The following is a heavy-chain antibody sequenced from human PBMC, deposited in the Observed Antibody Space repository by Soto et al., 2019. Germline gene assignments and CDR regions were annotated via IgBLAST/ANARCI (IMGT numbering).Heavy chain of an antibody. D-gene: IGHD1-1*01. J-gene: IGHJ4*02. V-gene: IGHV3-23*01. CDR2: IPVIGERR. CDR3: AREGDRYGTVCFDS. Sequence: GGSLRLSCAASGFTFSSYGMSWVRQAPGKGLEWVAGIPVIGERRYYADSVKGRFTISRDNAKNTLYLQMNSLRVEDAAVYFCAREGDRYGTVCFDSWGQGTLVTVSS. CDR1: GFTFSSYG.